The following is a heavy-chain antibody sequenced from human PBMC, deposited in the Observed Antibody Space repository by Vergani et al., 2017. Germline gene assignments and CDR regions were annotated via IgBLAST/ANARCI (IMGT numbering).Heavy chain of an antibody. J-gene: IGHJ6*02. Sequence: QVQLVQSGAEVKKPGASVKVSCKVSGYTLTELSMHWVRQAPGQGLEWMGWINTNTGNPTYAQGFTGRFVFSLDTSVSTAYLQISSLKAEDTAVYYCARGYCSGGSCYPPYYYYGMDVWGQGTTVTVSS. CDR3: ARGYCSGGSCYPPYYYYGMDV. V-gene: IGHV7-4-1*02. CDR1: GYTLTELS. D-gene: IGHD2-15*01. CDR2: INTNTGNP.